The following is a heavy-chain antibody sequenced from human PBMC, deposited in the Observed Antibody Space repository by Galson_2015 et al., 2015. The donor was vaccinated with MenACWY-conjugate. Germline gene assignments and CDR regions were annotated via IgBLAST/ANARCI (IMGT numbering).Heavy chain of an antibody. J-gene: IGHJ6*02. V-gene: IGHV3-23*01. Sequence: SLRLSCAASGFSFNSHSMNWVRQAPGQGLEWVSTISDAGGRIYYADSVKGRFTISRDNSRNTLFLQMNSLRADDTAVYFCARSGGMDVWGQGTTITVSS. CDR3: ARSGGMDV. CDR2: ISDAGGRI. CDR1: GFSFNSHS.